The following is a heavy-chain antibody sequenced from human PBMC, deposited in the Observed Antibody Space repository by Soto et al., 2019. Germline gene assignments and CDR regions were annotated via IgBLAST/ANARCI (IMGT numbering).Heavy chain of an antibody. Sequence: VGFLSLSCPASGFTFRSYGMGWVRKAPGKGLQWVSTIRGDGGQTHYTDSVKGRFTISRDNSKNTLYLQMNSLRAEDTAVYYCAKDRSGGVDFWGQGTLVTVSS. D-gene: IGHD3-10*01. V-gene: IGHV3-23*01. CDR3: AKDRSGGVDF. CDR2: IRGDGGQT. CDR1: GFTFRSYG. J-gene: IGHJ4*02.